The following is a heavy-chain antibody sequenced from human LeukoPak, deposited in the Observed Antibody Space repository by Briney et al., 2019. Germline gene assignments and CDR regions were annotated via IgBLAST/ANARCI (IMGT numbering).Heavy chain of an antibody. CDR1: GFTFSSYS. V-gene: IGHV3-43D*03. J-gene: IGHJ6*03. Sequence: GGSLRLSCAASGFTFSSYSMNWVRQAPGKGLEWVSLISWDGGSTYYADSVKGRFTISRDNSKNSLYLQMNSLRAEDTALYYCAKDHDYGAAGYMDVWGKGTTVTVSS. CDR3: AKDHDYGAAGYMDV. CDR2: ISWDGGST. D-gene: IGHD4-17*01.